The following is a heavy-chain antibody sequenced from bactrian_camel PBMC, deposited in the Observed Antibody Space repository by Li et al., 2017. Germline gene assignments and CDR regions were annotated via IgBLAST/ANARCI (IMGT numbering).Heavy chain of an antibody. CDR2: SYSGVGAP. CDR1: GLFGSYC. CDR3: AAGVWGPCSLESAKYMN. Sequence: HVQLVESGGDSVQAGRSLTVSCSHSGLFGSYCVAWFRQAPGQEREGLAGSYSGVGAPTIADSVKGRFTISKDNHNRVVYLQMNAMTPEDTAVYYCAAGVWGPCSLESAKYMNWGQGTQVTVS. J-gene: IGHJ4*01. D-gene: IGHD3*01. V-gene: IGHV3S61*01.